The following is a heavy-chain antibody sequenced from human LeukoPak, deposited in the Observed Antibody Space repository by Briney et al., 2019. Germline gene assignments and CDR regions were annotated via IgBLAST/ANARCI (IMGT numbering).Heavy chain of an antibody. CDR3: AKDDYYYEMGY. D-gene: IGHD3-22*01. CDR1: GFSVSSHG. V-gene: IGHV3-33*03. Sequence: GGSLRLSCAASGFSVSSHGMHWVRQAPGKGLEWVAVIWSDGTNKYYADSVKGRFTISRDNSKNTWFLQMNSLRAEDTAIYYCAKDDYYYEMGYWGQGTLVTVSS. J-gene: IGHJ4*02. CDR2: IWSDGTNK.